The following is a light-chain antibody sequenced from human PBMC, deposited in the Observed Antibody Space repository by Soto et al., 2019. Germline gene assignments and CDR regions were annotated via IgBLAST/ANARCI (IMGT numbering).Light chain of an antibody. CDR3: QQYGSSPGT. CDR1: QSVSSSY. CDR2: GAS. V-gene: IGKV3-20*01. Sequence: EIVLTQSPGTLSLSPGERATLSCRASQSVSSSYLAWYQQKPGQAPRLLIYGASSRATGIPDRFSGSGSGTDFNLTISRLEPEDFAVYYCQQYGSSPGTFGQVTKVETK. J-gene: IGKJ1*01.